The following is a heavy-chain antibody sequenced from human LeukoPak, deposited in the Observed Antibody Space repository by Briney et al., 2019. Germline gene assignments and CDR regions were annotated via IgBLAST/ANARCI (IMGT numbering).Heavy chain of an antibody. CDR1: GFTFGDYA. CDR2: IRSKAYGGTT. J-gene: IGHJ4*02. V-gene: IGHV3-49*03. Sequence: GGSLRLSCTASGFTFGDYAMSWFRQAPGKGLEWVGFIRSKAYGGTTEYAASVKGRFTIPRDDSKSIAYLQMNSLKTEDTAVYYCTRSREGDYYYDSSGYYFFDYWGQGTLVTVSS. CDR3: TRSREGDYYYDSSGYYFFDY. D-gene: IGHD3-22*01.